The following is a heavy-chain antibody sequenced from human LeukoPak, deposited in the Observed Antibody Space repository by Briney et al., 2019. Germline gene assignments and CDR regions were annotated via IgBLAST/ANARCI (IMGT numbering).Heavy chain of an antibody. V-gene: IGHV3-30*18. D-gene: IGHD5-12*01. Sequence: GGSLRLSCAASGFTFRTYGMHWVRQAPGKGLEWVAVISYDEIDKYYADSVKGRFTISRDNSKSTLYLQMNSLRAEDTAVYYCVKDLSRLGAFHIWGQGTMVTVSS. CDR1: GFTFRTYG. J-gene: IGHJ3*02. CDR2: ISYDEIDK. CDR3: VKDLSRLGAFHI.